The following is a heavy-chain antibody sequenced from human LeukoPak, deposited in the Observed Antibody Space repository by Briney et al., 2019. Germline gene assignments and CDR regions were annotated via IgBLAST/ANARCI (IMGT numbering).Heavy chain of an antibody. CDR3: ARRGYSYGFRYYYMDV. CDR2: INHSGST. CDR1: GGSFSGYY. D-gene: IGHD5-18*01. V-gene: IGHV4-34*01. J-gene: IGHJ6*03. Sequence: SETLSLTCAVYGGSFSGYYGSWIRQPPGKGLEWIGEINHSGSTNYNPSLKSRVTISVDTSKNQFSLKLSSVTAADTAVYYCARRGYSYGFRYYYMDVWGKGTTVTISS.